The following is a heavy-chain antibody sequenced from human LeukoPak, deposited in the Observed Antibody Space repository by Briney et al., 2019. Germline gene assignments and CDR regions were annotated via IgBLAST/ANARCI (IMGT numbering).Heavy chain of an antibody. J-gene: IGHJ6*02. CDR3: AKDFGYDFWSGYYGSYGMDV. D-gene: IGHD3-3*01. V-gene: IGHV3-30*18. CDR2: ISYDGNNQ. CDR1: GFTFSSYG. Sequence: GGSLRLSCAASGFTFSSYGMHWVRQAPGKGLEWVALISYDGNNQYYPDSVKGRFTISRDNSKNTLYLQMNSLRAEDTAVYYCAKDFGYDFWSGYYGSYGMDVWGQGTTVTVSS.